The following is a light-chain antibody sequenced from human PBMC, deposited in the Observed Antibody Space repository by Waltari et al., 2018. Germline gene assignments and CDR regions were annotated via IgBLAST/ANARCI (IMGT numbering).Light chain of an antibody. V-gene: IGLV2-14*03. CDR3: SSYTSSSTLDV. Sequence: QSALTQPASVSGSPGQSITISCTGTSSDVGGYNYVSWYQQHPGKAPKLMIYGVSNRPSGVSNRFSGSESGNTASLTISGLQAEDEADYYCSSYTSSSTLDVVGTGTKVTVL. J-gene: IGLJ1*01. CDR1: SSDVGGYNY. CDR2: GVS.